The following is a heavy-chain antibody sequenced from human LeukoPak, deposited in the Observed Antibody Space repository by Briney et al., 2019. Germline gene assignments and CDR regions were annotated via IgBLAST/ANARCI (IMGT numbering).Heavy chain of an antibody. D-gene: IGHD2-2*01. J-gene: IGHJ3*02. V-gene: IGHV3-11*04. Sequence: GGSLRLSCAASGFNFSDYYMSWIRQAPGKGLEWVSYISTGGTTIYYADSVKGRFTISRDNAKNSLYLQMNSLRAEDTAVYYCARDWEGCSSTSCPVAFDIWGQGTVVTVSS. CDR3: ARDWEGCSSTSCPVAFDI. CDR1: GFNFSDYY. CDR2: ISTGGTTI.